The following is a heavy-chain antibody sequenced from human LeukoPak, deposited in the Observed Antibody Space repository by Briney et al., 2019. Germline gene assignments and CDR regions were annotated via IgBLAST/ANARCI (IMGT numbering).Heavy chain of an antibody. CDR2: INPNSGGT. Sequence: GASVKVSCKASGYTFTGYYMHWVRQAPGQGLEWMGWINPNSGGTNYAQKFQGRVTMTRDTSISTAYMELSRLRSDETAVYYCARDSGYSSGWYSSFDYWGQGTLVTVSS. CDR1: GYTFTGYY. CDR3: ARDSGYSSGWYSSFDY. J-gene: IGHJ4*02. D-gene: IGHD6-19*01. V-gene: IGHV1-2*02.